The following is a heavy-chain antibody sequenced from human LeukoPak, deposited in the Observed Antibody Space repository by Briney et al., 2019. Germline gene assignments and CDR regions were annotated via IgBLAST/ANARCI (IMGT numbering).Heavy chain of an antibody. V-gene: IGHV4-31*03. CDR1: GGSISSGGYY. D-gene: IGHD2-2*01. CDR3: ARVVQVPAVYFDF. J-gene: IGHJ4*02. CDR2: IYYSGGT. Sequence: PSETLSLTCTVSGGSISSGGYYWSWIRQHPGKGLEWIGYIYYSGGTYYNPSLKSRVTISVDMSKNQFSLKLSSVTAADTAVYYCARVVQVPAVYFDFWGQGTLVTVSS.